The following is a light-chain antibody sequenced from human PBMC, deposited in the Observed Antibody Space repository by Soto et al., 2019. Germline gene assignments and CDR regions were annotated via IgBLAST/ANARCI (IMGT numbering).Light chain of an antibody. V-gene: IGKV1-5*01. CDR1: QTISTW. CDR2: DAS. J-gene: IGKJ1*01. Sequence: DIQMTQSPSTLSASVGDRVTITCRASQTISTWLAWYQQKPGKAPKLMILDASTLESGVPSRFSGSGSGTEFTLTITSLQPDDFATYYCQQYNSYLWTFGQGTKVDIK. CDR3: QQYNSYLWT.